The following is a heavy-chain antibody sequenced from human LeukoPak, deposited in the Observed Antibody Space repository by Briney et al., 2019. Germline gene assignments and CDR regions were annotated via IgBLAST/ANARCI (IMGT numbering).Heavy chain of an antibody. D-gene: IGHD1-1*01. CDR1: GFTFSNDA. J-gene: IGHJ4*02. Sequence: PGGSLRLSCAASGFTFSNDAMHWVRQAPDKGLEWVTDISYDGGNEYYADSVKGRFTISRDNSKNTLFLQMNSLRAEDTAVYFCARGWLERPDYWGQGTLVTVSS. CDR3: ARGWLERPDY. CDR2: ISYDGGNE. V-gene: IGHV3-30-3*01.